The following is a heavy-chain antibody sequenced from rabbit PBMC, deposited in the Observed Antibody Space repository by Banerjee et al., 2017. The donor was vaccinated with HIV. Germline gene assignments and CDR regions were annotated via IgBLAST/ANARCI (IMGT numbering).Heavy chain of an antibody. CDR1: GFSFSSSYY. D-gene: IGHD6-1*01. CDR2: IYGGSSGST. V-gene: IGHV1S40*01. J-gene: IGHJ4*01. CDR3: ARDAGYAPYDYSNL. Sequence: QSLEESGGDLVKPGASLTLTCTASGFSFSSSYYMSWVRQAPGKGLEWIACIYGGSSGSTYYASWAKGRFTISKTSSTTVTLQMTSLTAADTATYFCARDAGYAPYDYSNLWGPGTLVTVS.